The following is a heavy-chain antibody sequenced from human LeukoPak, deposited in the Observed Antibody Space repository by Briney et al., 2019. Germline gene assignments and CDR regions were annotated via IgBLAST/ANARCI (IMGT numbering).Heavy chain of an antibody. J-gene: IGHJ3*02. CDR2: IYYSGST. CDR1: GASVYSDSYY. Sequence: SETLSLTCTVSGASVYSDSYYWSWIRQPPGKGLEWIGYIYYSGSTKYNPSLQSRVTISLDTSKNQFSLNLNSVTAADTAVYYCVREAAAYYYDSSGYYRQTEAFDIWGQGRMVTVSS. D-gene: IGHD3-22*01. V-gene: IGHV4-61*01. CDR3: VREAAAYYYDSSGYYRQTEAFDI.